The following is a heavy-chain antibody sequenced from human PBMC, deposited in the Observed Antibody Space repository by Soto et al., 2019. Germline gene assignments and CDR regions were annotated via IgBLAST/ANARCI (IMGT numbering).Heavy chain of an antibody. CDR1: GGSLSTNP. V-gene: IGHV1-69*06. D-gene: IGHD2-15*01. J-gene: IGHJ4*02. CDR3: ARRHSGGFFRFFDS. CDR2: TGSGTGPG. Sequence: QVQLVQSGTEVKKPGSSVKVSCKASGGSLSTNPISWVRQAPGQGLECMGGTGSGTGPGNHAQKFRGRLTVTADNSTSTVYMELTNLSSEDTAVYYCARRHSGGFFRFFDSWGQGTLVTVSS.